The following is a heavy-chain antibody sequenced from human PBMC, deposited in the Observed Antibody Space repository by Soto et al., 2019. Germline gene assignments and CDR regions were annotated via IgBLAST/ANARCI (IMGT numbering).Heavy chain of an antibody. Sequence: SETLSLTCTVSGGSISSYYWSWIRQPPGKGLEWIGYIYYSGSTNYNPSLKSRVTISVDTSKNQFSLKLSSVTAADTAVYYCARGGERSWIQLWSWGQGTLVTVSS. V-gene: IGHV4-59*08. CDR3: ARGGERSWIQLWS. CDR2: IYYSGST. CDR1: GGSISSYY. J-gene: IGHJ5*02. D-gene: IGHD5-18*01.